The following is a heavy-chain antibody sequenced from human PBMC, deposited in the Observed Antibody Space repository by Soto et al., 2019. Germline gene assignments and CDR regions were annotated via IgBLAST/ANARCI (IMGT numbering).Heavy chain of an antibody. D-gene: IGHD5-18*01. CDR3: ALGTALADAFDI. J-gene: IGHJ3*02. CDR1: GFTFSSYA. CDR2: ISRSGGST. Sequence: EVQLVESGGGLVQPGGSLRLSCAASGFTFSSYAMHWVRQAPGKGLEYVSAISRSGGSTYYANSVKGRFTISRDNSRNTLYLQMRSLRAEDMAVYYCALGTALADAFDIWGQGTMVTVSS. V-gene: IGHV3-64*01.